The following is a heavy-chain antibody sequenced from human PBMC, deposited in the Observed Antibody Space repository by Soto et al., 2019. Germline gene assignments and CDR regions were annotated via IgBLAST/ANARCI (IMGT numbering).Heavy chain of an antibody. CDR1: GFSLSTSGVG. CDR2: IYWNDDK. D-gene: IGHD6-6*01. J-gene: IGHJ5*02. Sequence: QITLKESGPPLVKPTQTLTLTCTFSGFSLSTSGVGVGWIRQPPGKALEWLALIYWNDDKRYSPSLKSRLTITKDTSKNQVVLTMTNMDPVDTATYYCTLKRGAARPWYWFDPWGQGTLDTVSS. CDR3: TLKRGAARPWYWFDP. V-gene: IGHV2-5*01.